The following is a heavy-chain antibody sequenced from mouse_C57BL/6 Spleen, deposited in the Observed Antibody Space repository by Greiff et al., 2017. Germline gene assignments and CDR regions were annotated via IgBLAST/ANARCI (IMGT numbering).Heavy chain of an antibody. CDR2: IDPETGGT. J-gene: IGHJ2*01. Sequence: QVQLQQSGAELVRPGASVTLSCKASGYTFTDYEMHWVKQTPVHGLEWIGAIDPETGGTAYNQKFKGKAILTADESSSTAYMELRSLTSEDSAVYYCTRSGLYYCDYGGQGTTLTVFS. CDR1: GYTFTDYE. D-gene: IGHD3-1*01. V-gene: IGHV1-15*01. CDR3: TRSGLYYCDY.